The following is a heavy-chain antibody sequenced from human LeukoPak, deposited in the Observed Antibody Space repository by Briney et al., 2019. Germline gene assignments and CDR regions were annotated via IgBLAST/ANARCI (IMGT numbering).Heavy chain of an antibody. CDR2: ISFNTGEI. CDR3: ARVGDYYYYYMDV. V-gene: IGHV3-9*01. J-gene: IGHJ6*03. CDR1: GFIFDGYA. Sequence: GGSLRLSCTASGFIFDGYAMHWVRQPLGKGLEWVSGISFNTGEIAYVDSVRGRFTLSRDNAKNSLYLQMNSLRAEDTAVYYCARVGDYYYYYMDVWGKGTTVTVSS. D-gene: IGHD3-10*01.